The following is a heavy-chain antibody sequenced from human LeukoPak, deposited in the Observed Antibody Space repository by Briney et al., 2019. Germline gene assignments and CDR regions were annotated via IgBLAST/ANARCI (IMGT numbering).Heavy chain of an antibody. J-gene: IGHJ1*01. D-gene: IGHD6-13*01. CDR2: IKQDGSEK. CDR1: GFTFSSDW. V-gene: IGHV3-7*01. Sequence: GGSLRLSCAASGFTFSSDWMSWVRQAPGKGLEWVANIKQDGSEKYYVDSVRGRFTISRDNAKNSLYLQMNSLRAEDTAVYYCARDPPLITAAGSRYFQHWGQGTLVTVSS. CDR3: ARDPPLITAAGSRYFQH.